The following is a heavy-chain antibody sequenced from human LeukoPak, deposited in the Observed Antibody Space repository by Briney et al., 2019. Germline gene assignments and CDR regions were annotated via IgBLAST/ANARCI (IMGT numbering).Heavy chain of an antibody. D-gene: IGHD6-19*01. V-gene: IGHV3-43*02. J-gene: IGHJ4*02. CDR2: ISGDGGST. CDR1: GFTFDDYA. CDR3: AKAGLIAVAGDDLDY. Sequence: PGGSLRLSCAASGFTFDDYAMHWVRQAPGKVLEWVSLISGDGGSTYYADSVKGRFTISRDNSKNSLYLQMNSLGTEDTALYYCAKAGLIAVAGDDLDYWGQGTLVTVSS.